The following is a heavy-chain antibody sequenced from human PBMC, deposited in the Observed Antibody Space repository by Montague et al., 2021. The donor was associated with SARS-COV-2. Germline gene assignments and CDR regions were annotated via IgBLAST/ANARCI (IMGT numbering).Heavy chain of an antibody. CDR3: ARARGRTGWFDS. D-gene: IGHD3-10*01. V-gene: IGHV4-34*01. CDR1: GGSFTNYY. CDR2: INHSGST. J-gene: IGHJ5*01. Sequence: SETLSLTCAVRGGSFTNYYWNWIRQSPEKGLETLGEINHSGSTNYNPSLKSRVTISVDMSKSQVSLNLTPVTAADTAIYYCARARGRTGWFDSWGQGIQVTVSS.